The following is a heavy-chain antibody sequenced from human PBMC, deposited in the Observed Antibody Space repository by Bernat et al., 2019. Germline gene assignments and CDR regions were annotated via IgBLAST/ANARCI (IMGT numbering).Heavy chain of an antibody. Sequence: QVQLVQSGAEVKKPGASVKVSCKVSGYTLTELSMHWVRQAPGKGLEWMGGFDPEDGETIYAQKFQGRVTMTEDKSTDTAYMELSSLGSEDTAVYYCATFSPGPNRGYYYGGFDYWGQGTLVTVSS. CDR1: GYTLTELS. CDR3: ATFSPGPNRGYYYGGFDY. V-gene: IGHV1-24*01. D-gene: IGHD3-22*01. J-gene: IGHJ4*02. CDR2: FDPEDGET.